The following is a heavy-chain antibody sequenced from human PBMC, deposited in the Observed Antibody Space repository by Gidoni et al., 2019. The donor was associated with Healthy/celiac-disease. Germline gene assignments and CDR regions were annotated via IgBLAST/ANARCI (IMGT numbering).Heavy chain of an antibody. D-gene: IGHD4-4*01. J-gene: IGHJ6*02. CDR1: GFPVLSTY. CDR3: ARELLDDYSNYYYYYGMDV. Sequence: EVQLVESGGGLIQPGGSLSLSCAASGFPVLSTYMSWARQAPGKGLEWVSVIYSGGSTYYADSVKGRFTISRDNSKNTLYLQMNSLRAEDTAVYYCARELLDDYSNYYYYYGMDVWGQGTTVTVSS. CDR2: IYSGGST. V-gene: IGHV3-53*01.